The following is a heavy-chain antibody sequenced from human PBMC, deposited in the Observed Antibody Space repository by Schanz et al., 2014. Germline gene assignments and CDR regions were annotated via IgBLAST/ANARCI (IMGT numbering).Heavy chain of an antibody. CDR3: AKDGPRGAGSYSADGGMDV. V-gene: IGHV3-23*04. Sequence: EVHLVESGGGLVQPGGSLRLSCAASGITFSSHSFNWVRQAPGKGLEWVSAISGGDGTTNYTESVKGRFTISRDKSKSTPYLQMSSLRAEDTAVYYCAKDGPRGAGSYSADGGMDVWGQGTTVTVSS. CDR2: ISGGDGTT. J-gene: IGHJ6*02. CDR1: GITFSSHS. D-gene: IGHD3-10*01.